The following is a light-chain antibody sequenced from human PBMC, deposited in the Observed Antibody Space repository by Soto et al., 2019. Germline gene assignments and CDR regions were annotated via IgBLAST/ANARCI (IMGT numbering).Light chain of an antibody. Sequence: EIVLTQSPGTLSLSPGERATLSCRASQSVSNIYLAWYQQKPGQAPRLLIYGASSRATGIPDRFSGSGSGTDFTLTISRLEPEDFAVYYCQQYGSSLYTFGQGTNLEIK. J-gene: IGKJ2*01. CDR1: QSVSNIY. CDR2: GAS. CDR3: QQYGSSLYT. V-gene: IGKV3-20*01.